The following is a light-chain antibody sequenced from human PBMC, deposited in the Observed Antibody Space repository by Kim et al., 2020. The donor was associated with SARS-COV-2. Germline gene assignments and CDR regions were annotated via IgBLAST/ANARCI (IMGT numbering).Light chain of an antibody. Sequence: LSPGERATLSCRASQSVSSNQVAWYQNTPDQPPRLLCSGASSRATAIPGSCGGSWSGTDFTLTSSRLEPEDPAMYYCQQYGNSPRTFGQGTKLEI. CDR1: QSVSSNQ. CDR3: QQYGNSPRT. J-gene: IGKJ2*01. CDR2: GAS. V-gene: IGKV3-20*01.